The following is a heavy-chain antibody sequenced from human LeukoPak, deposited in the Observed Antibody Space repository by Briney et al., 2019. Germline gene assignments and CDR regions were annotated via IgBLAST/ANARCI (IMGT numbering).Heavy chain of an antibody. Sequence: SVKVSCKASGGTFSSYAISWVRQAPGQGLEWMGRIIPIFGIANYAQKFQGRVTITADKSTSTAYMELSSLRSEDTAVYYCARGNDCSGYYRFDYWGQGTLVTVSS. CDR2: IIPIFGIA. CDR3: ARGNDCSGYYRFDY. CDR1: GGTFSSYA. D-gene: IGHD3-22*01. J-gene: IGHJ4*02. V-gene: IGHV1-69*04.